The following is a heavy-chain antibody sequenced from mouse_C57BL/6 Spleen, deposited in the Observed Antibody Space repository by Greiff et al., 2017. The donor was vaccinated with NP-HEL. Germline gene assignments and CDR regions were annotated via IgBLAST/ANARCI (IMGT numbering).Heavy chain of an antibody. CDR2: IDPSDSYT. V-gene: IGHV1-69*01. J-gene: IGHJ1*03. CDR1: GYTFTSYW. D-gene: IGHD1-1*01. CDR3: ARPSHYYGSSYWYFDV. Sequence: QVQLQQPGAELVMPGASVKLSCKASGYTFTSYWMHWVKQRPGQGLEWIGEIDPSDSYTNYNQKFKGKSTLTVDKSSSTAYMQLSSLTSEDTAVYYCARPSHYYGSSYWYFDVWGTGTTVTVSS.